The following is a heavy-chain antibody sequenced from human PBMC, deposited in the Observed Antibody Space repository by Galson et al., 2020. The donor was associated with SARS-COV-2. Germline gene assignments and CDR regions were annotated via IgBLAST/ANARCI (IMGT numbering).Heavy chain of an antibody. CDR3: AHLGAARLYNWFDP. D-gene: IGHD6-6*01. V-gene: IGHV4-4*02. Sequence: SETLSLTCAVSGGSISSSNWWSWVRQPPGKELEWIGEIYHSGNTNYNPSLKSRVTISIDTSKNQFSLELYSVTAADTAVYYCAHLGAARLYNWFDPWGQGTLVTVSS. CDR2: IYHSGNT. J-gene: IGHJ5*02. CDR1: GGSISSSNW.